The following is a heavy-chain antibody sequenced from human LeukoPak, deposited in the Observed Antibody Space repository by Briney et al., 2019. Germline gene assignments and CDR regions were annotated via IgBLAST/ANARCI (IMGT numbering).Heavy chain of an antibody. CDR2: IIPIFGTA. V-gene: IGHV1-69*13. J-gene: IGHJ6*02. CDR1: GYTFTSYG. D-gene: IGHD6-13*01. Sequence: SVKVSCEASGYTFTSYGISWVRQAPGQGLEWMGGIIPIFGTANYARKFQGRVTITADESTSTAYMELSSLRSEDTAVYYCARSMEQLDYYYYYGMDVWGQGTTVTVSS. CDR3: ARSMEQLDYYYYYGMDV.